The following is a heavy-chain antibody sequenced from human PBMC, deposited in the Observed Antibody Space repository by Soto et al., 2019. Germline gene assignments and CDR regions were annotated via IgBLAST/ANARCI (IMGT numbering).Heavy chain of an antibody. Sequence: SETLSLTCTVSGGSISSSSYYWGWIRQPPGKGLEWIGSTYYSGSTYYNPSLKSRVTISVDTSKNQFSLKLSSVTAADTAVYYCARPVAATGGGNWFDPWGQGTLVTVSS. J-gene: IGHJ5*02. D-gene: IGHD2-15*01. CDR2: TYYSGST. CDR1: GGSISSSSYY. V-gene: IGHV4-39*01. CDR3: ARPVAATGGGNWFDP.